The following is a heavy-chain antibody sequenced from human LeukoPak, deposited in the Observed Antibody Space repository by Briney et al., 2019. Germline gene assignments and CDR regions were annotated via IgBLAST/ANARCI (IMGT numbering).Heavy chain of an antibody. D-gene: IGHD3-10*01. J-gene: IGHJ4*02. CDR1: GGTFSSYA. V-gene: IGHV1-8*02. CDR2: MNPNSGNT. CDR3: ARVHYYYGSGYRFDY. Sequence: ASVKVSCKASGGTFSSYAISWVRQAPGQGLEWMGWMNPNSGNTGYAQKFQGRVTMTRNTSISTAYMELSSLRSEDTAVYYCARVHYYYGSGYRFDYWGQGTLVTVSS.